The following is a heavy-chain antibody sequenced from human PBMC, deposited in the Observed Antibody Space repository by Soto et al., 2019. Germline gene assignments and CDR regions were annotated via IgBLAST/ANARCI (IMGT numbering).Heavy chain of an antibody. D-gene: IGHD6-19*01. Sequence: SETLSLTCTVSGGSISSGGYYWSWIRQPPGKGLEWIGCIYYSGSTYYNPSLKSRVTISVDTSKNQFSLKLSSVTAADTAVYYCARLYEWLAPFDYWGQGTLVTVSS. CDR1: GGSISSGGYY. CDR2: IYYSGST. V-gene: IGHV4-39*01. J-gene: IGHJ4*02. CDR3: ARLYEWLAPFDY.